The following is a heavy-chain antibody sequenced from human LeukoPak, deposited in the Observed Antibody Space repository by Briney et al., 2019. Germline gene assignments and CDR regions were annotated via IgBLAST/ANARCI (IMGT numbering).Heavy chain of an antibody. CDR3: ARWHYDSSGYYLFDY. J-gene: IGHJ4*02. Sequence: PGGSLTLSCAASGLTLSSYSMSWVRHPPGEGREWVSSISSSSYISSADSVKGRFTNSRDNAKNSLYLQMNRLRAEDTAVYYCARWHYDSSGYYLFDYWGQGTLVTVYS. CDR1: GLTLSSYS. CDR2: ISSSSYI. D-gene: IGHD3-22*01. V-gene: IGHV3-21*01.